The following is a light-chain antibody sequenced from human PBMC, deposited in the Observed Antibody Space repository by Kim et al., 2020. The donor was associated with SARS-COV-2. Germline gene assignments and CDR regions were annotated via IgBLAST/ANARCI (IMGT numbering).Light chain of an antibody. V-gene: IGKV1-5*03. Sequence: SASVGDRLAITCRASRNINNWLAWYQQKPGTATKLLIDEASSLESGGPSRFSGSGSGTELTLTTSRLQPDDFATYYCQQYDTYWTFGQGTKVDI. CDR2: EAS. CDR3: QQYDTYWT. J-gene: IGKJ1*01. CDR1: RNINNW.